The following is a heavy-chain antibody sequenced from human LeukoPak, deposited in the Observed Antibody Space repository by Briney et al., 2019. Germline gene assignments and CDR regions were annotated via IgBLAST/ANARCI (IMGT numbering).Heavy chain of an antibody. CDR2: ISSSSYI. V-gene: IGHV3-21*01. D-gene: IGHD1-7*01. Sequence: AGGSLRLSCAASGFTFSSYSMKWVRQAPGKGVEWVSSISSSSYIYYADSVKGRFTISRDNAKNSLYLKMNSLRAEDTAVYYCARDGLELYYYYYYMDVWGKGTTVTVSS. CDR3: ARDGLELYYYYYYMDV. CDR1: GFTFSSYS. J-gene: IGHJ6*03.